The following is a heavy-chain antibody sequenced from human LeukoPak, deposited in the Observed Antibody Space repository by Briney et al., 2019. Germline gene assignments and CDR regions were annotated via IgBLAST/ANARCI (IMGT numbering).Heavy chain of an antibody. Sequence: SQTLSLTCAISGDSVSSNSVVWNWIRQSPSRGLEWLGRTYYRSKWYNDYAVSVKSRITINPDTSKDQFSLQLNSVTPEDTAVYYCARSTGTVNFDYWGQGTLVTVSS. CDR3: ARSTGTVNFDY. CDR2: TYYRSKWYN. CDR1: GDSVSSNSVV. V-gene: IGHV6-1*01. D-gene: IGHD1-7*01. J-gene: IGHJ4*02.